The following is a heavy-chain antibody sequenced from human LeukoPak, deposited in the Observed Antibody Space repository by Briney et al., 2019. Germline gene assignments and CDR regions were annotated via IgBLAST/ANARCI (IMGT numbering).Heavy chain of an antibody. D-gene: IGHD6-19*01. V-gene: IGHV3-30*02. J-gene: IGHJ4*02. CDR2: IRYGGSNK. CDR3: AREKQKYSSGWYCLDY. CDR1: GFTFSTYG. Sequence: GGSLRLSCAASGFTFSTYGLHWARQAPGKGLEWVALIRYGGSNKYYADSVKGRFTISRDNSKNTLYLQMNSLRAEDTAVYYCAREKQKYSSGWYCLDYWGQGTLVTVSS.